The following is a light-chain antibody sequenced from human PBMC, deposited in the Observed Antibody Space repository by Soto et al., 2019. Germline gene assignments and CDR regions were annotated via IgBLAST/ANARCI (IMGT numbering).Light chain of an antibody. Sequence: EIVRTQSPGILSLSPGERATLSCRASQSVSRYLNWFQHKPGQAPRLLIYGASSRAAGIPDRFSGSGSGTDFTLTISRLEPEDFAVFYCLQYGSSPYTFGQGTKLEIK. CDR1: QSVSRY. CDR3: LQYGSSPYT. V-gene: IGKV3-20*01. CDR2: GAS. J-gene: IGKJ2*01.